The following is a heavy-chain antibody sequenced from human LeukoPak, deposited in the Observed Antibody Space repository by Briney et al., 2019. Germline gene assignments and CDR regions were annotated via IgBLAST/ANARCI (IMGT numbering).Heavy chain of an antibody. CDR2: INPNSGGT. J-gene: IGHJ4*02. Sequence: APVKVSCKASGYTFTGYYMHWVRQAPGQGLEWMGWINPNSGGTNYAQKFQGRVTMTRDTSISTAYMELSRLRSDDTAVYYCARDVAWDIVVVISQEYYFDYWGQGTLVTVSS. CDR1: GYTFTGYY. V-gene: IGHV1-2*02. D-gene: IGHD2-2*01. CDR3: ARDVAWDIVVVISQEYYFDY.